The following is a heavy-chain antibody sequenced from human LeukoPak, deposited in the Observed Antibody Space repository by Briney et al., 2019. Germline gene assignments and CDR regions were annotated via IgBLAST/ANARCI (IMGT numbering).Heavy chain of an antibody. D-gene: IGHD2-21*02. V-gene: IGHV3-53*01. CDR2: IYSDGNT. J-gene: IGHJ4*02. CDR3: AIGGTDDCKRFDS. CDR1: GFTVSTRF. Sequence: GGSLRLSCAASGFTVSTRFMSWVRQAPGKGLEWVSVIYSDGNTYYADSVKGRFTVSRDTSKNTMSLQMHSLRGEDTAVYYCAIGGTDDCKRFDSWGQGTLVTVSP.